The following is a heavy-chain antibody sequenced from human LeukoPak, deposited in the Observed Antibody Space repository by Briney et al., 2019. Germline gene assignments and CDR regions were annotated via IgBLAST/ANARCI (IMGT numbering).Heavy chain of an antibody. CDR3: ARLGRDDSLEDYYGMDV. D-gene: IGHD3-22*01. J-gene: IGHJ6*02. CDR2: ISAYNGNT. V-gene: IGHV1-18*01. Sequence: ASVKVSCKASGYTFTSYGISWVRQAPGQGLEWMGWISAYNGNTNYAQKLQGRVTMTTDTSTSTAYMELRSLRSDDTAVYYCARLGRDDSLEDYYGMDVWGQGNTVTVSS. CDR1: GYTFTSYG.